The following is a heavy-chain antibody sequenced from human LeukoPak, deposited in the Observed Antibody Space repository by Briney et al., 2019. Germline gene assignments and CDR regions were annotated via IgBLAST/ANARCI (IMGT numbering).Heavy chain of an antibody. Sequence: PSETLSLTCAVSGSSISNGYYWGWIRQPPGKGLEWIGSIYHGGTTYYNPSLKSRVTISVDTSKNQFSLKLSSVTAADTAVYYCARDGTSAEYFQHWGQGTLVTVSS. CDR1: GSSISNGYY. CDR3: ARDGTSAEYFQH. V-gene: IGHV4-38-2*02. CDR2: IYHGGTT. D-gene: IGHD4-23*01. J-gene: IGHJ1*01.